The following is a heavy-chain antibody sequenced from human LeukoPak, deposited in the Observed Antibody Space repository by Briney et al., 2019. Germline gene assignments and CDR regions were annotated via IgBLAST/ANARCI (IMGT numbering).Heavy chain of an antibody. D-gene: IGHD3-10*02. V-gene: IGHV3-48*03. J-gene: IGHJ6*04. CDR1: GFTFDDFA. Sequence: GGSLRLSCAASGFTFDDFAMHWVRQAPGKGLEWVSYISSSGSTIYYADSVKGRFTISRDNAKNSLYLQMNSLRAEDTAVYYCAELGITMIGGVWGKGTTVTISS. CDR2: ISSSGSTI. CDR3: AELGITMIGGV.